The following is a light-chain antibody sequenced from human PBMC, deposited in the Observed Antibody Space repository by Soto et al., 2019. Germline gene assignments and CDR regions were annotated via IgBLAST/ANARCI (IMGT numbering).Light chain of an antibody. J-gene: IGKJ1*01. CDR3: QQYGSSPWT. CDR2: GAS. Sequence: EIVLTQSPGTLSLSPGERATLSCRASQSVSSSFLAWYQQKPGQAPRLLIYGASSRATGIPDRFSGRGSGTDFTLTISRLEPEDFAVYYCQQYGSSPWTFGQGTKVELK. CDR1: QSVSSSF. V-gene: IGKV3-20*01.